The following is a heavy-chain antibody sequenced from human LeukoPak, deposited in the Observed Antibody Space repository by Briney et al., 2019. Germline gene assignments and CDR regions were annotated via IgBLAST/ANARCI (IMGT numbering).Heavy chain of an antibody. CDR1: GFTFTTYS. CDR2: ISSSSSYI. J-gene: IGHJ4*02. D-gene: IGHD3-22*01. CDR3: ARVHYDFTGLTDF. Sequence: MXGGSLRLSCAASGFTFTTYSMNWVRQAPGKGLEWVSSISSSSSYIYYADSVKGRFTISRDNAKNSLYLQMNSLRAGDTAVYYCARVHYDFTGLTDFWGQGTLVTVSS. V-gene: IGHV3-21*01.